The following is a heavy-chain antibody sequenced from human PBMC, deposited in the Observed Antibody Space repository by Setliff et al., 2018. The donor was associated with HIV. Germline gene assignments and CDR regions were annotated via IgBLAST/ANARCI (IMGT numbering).Heavy chain of an antibody. CDR3: ATCRHRPSNWFDP. CDR2: VYNSGIT. J-gene: IGHJ5*02. Sequence: PSETLSLTCTVSGGSISSGSNYWSWIRQPAGKGLEWIGSVYNSGITFKNPSLKGRVSISVDRSGNQFSLRLTSVTAADTAVYYCATCRHRPSNWFDPWGQGTVVTVSS. V-gene: IGHV4-39*07. CDR1: GGSISSGSNY.